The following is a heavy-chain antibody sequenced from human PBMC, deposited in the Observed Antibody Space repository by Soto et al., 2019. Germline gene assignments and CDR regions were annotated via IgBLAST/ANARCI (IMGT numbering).Heavy chain of an antibody. D-gene: IGHD3-10*01. J-gene: IGHJ4*02. CDR3: ARVRMVRGVITVFDY. CDR1: GGSISSGDYY. V-gene: IGHV4-30-4*01. CDR2: IYYSGST. Sequence: QVQLQESGPGLVKPSQTLSLTCTVSGGSISSGDYYWSWIRQPPGKGLEWIGYIYYSGSTYYNPSLKSRVTLSVDTSKNQFSLKLSSVTAANTAVYYCARVRMVRGVITVFDYWGQGTLVTVSS.